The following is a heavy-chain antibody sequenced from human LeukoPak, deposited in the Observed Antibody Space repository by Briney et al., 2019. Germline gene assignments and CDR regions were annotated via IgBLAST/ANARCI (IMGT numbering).Heavy chain of an antibody. V-gene: IGHV3-9*01. D-gene: IGHD6-19*01. CDR2: ISWNSGSI. Sequence: GGSLRLSCAASGFTFDDYAMHWVRQAPGKGLEWVSGISWNSGSIGYADSVKGRFTISRDNSKNTVYLEMNSLRVEDTAVYYCTRDFYATGWYDFDYWGQGTLVTVSS. CDR1: GFTFDDYA. J-gene: IGHJ4*02. CDR3: TRDFYATGWYDFDY.